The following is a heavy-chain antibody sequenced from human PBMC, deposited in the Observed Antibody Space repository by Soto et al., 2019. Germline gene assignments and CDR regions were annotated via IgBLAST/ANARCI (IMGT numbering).Heavy chain of an antibody. Sequence: PGGSLRLSCAASGFTVSSNYMSWVRQAPGKGLEWVSVIYSGGSTYYADSVKGRFTISRDNSKNTLYLQMNSLRAEDTAVYYCARGSGRFASYYYYYYMDVWGKGTTVTVSS. D-gene: IGHD3-10*01. CDR2: IYSGGST. J-gene: IGHJ6*03. V-gene: IGHV3-66*01. CDR3: ARGSGRFASYYYYYYMDV. CDR1: GFTVSSNY.